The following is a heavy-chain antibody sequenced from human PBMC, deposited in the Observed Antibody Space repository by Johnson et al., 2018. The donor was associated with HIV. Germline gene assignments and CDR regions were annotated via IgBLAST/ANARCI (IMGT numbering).Heavy chain of an antibody. J-gene: IGHJ3*02. V-gene: IGHV3-74*01. CDR1: GFTFSTNW. CDR3: ARDVGYNWNYEAAFDI. CDR2: INSDGSRT. D-gene: IGHD1-7*01. Sequence: VLLVESGGALVQPGGSLRLSCVGSGFTFSTNWMHWVRQAPGKGLVWVSRINSDGSRTSYADSVKGRFTISRDNAKNTLYLQMDSLGAEDTAVYYCARDVGYNWNYEAAFDIWGQGTMVTVSS.